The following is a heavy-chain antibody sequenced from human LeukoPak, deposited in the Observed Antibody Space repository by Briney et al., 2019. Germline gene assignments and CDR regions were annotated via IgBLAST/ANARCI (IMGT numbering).Heavy chain of an antibody. CDR3: TRDKGTGYLSSFYY. D-gene: IGHD1-1*01. J-gene: IGHJ4*02. V-gene: IGHV3-30*02. CDR1: GFTFSSYG. Sequence: GGSLRLSCAASGFTFSSYGMHWVRQSPGKGREGVTFIRSDGSNKYYADSVKGRFTISRDNSKNTLYLQMNSLRAADTAVYYCTRDKGTGYLSSFYYWGQGNLGTVSS. CDR2: IRSDGSNK.